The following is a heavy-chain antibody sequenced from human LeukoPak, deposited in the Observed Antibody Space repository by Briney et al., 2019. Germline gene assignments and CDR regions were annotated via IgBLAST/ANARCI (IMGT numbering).Heavy chain of an antibody. J-gene: IGHJ6*03. CDR1: GYTFTSYG. CDR3: ARDGAAAEYYYYYYMDV. D-gene: IGHD6-13*01. CDR2: ISAYNGNT. Sequence: ASVKVSCKASGYTFTSYGISWVRQAPGQGLEWMGWISAYNGNTNYAQKLQGRVTMTTDTSTSTAYMELRSLRSDDTAVYYCARDGAAAEYYYYYYMDVWGKGTTVTVSS. V-gene: IGHV1-18*01.